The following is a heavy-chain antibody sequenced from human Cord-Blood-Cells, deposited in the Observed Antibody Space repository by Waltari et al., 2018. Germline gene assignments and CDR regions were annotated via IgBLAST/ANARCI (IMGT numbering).Heavy chain of an antibody. D-gene: IGHD1-7*01. J-gene: IGHJ4*02. CDR2: TNPNRGGT. V-gene: IGHV1-2*02. CDR3: ARALNRYNWNYGY. CDR1: GYTFTGYY. Sequence: QVQLVQSGAEVKKPGASVKVSCKASGYTFTGYYMHWVRQAPGQGLEWMGWTNPNRGGTNYAEKFQGMVTMTRDTSISTAYMELSRLRSDDTAVYYCARALNRYNWNYGYWGQGTLVTVSS.